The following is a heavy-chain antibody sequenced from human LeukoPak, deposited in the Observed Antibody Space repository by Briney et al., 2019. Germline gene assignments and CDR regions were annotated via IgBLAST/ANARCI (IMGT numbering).Heavy chain of an antibody. J-gene: IGHJ4*02. CDR3: AREVSSSASFDY. D-gene: IGHD6-6*01. CDR2: IYYSGST. V-gene: IGHV4-59*11. Sequence: SETLSLTCTVSGGSISSHYRSWIRQPPGKGLEWIGYIYYSGSTNYNPSLKSRGTISVDTSKNQFSLKLSSVTAADTAVYYCAREVSSSASFDYWGQGTLVTVSS. CDR1: GGSISSHY.